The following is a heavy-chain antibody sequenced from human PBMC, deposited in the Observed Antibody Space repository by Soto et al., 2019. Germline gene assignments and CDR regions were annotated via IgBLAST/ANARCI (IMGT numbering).Heavy chain of an antibody. CDR3: AKTGCNGGSCFSWFDP. V-gene: IGHV3-30*04. Sequence: QVQLVESGGGVVQPGGSLRLSCAASGFILSDFAMHWVRQAPGRGLEWVAVILKDGKSKYYADSVRGRFTISSDTSKDKIFLQVTSLRLDDSAVYYCAKTGCNGGSCFSWFDPWGQGTPVTVSS. J-gene: IGHJ5*02. D-gene: IGHD2-15*01. CDR2: ILKDGKSK. CDR1: GFILSDFA.